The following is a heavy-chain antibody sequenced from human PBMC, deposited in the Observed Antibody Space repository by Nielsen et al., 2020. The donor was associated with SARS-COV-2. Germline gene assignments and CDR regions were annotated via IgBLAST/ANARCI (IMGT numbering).Heavy chain of an antibody. Sequence: SETLSLTCTVSGGSISSSSYFWSWIRQPPGKGLEWIGYIYYSGSTSYNPSLKSRVTISLDTSKNQFSLKLSSVTAADTAVYYCARVNEYSSGWYFVDYWGQGTLVTVSS. V-gene: IGHV4-61*01. J-gene: IGHJ4*02. CDR2: IYYSGST. CDR1: GGSISSSSYF. CDR3: ARVNEYSSGWYFVDY. D-gene: IGHD6-19*01.